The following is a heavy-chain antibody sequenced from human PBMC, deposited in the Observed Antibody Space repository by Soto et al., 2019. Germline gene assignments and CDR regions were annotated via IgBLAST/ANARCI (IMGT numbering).Heavy chain of an antibody. Sequence: GASVKVSCKASGGTFTNYLFSWVKEAPGQGLEWVGGFFPMSGTTHYAQKFQGRVTIAADRSTSTAYMELRSLTSGDTAVYYCARTLEFRNGYISHFDYWGQGTLVTVSS. CDR1: GGTFTNYL. CDR3: ARTLEFRNGYISHFDY. J-gene: IGHJ4*02. CDR2: FFPMSGTT. D-gene: IGHD1-1*01. V-gene: IGHV1-69*06.